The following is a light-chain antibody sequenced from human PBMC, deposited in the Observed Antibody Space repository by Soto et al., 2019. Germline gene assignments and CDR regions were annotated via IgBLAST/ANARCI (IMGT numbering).Light chain of an antibody. J-gene: IGKJ1*01. CDR1: QSFNSIY. Sequence: EIVLTQSPGTLSLSPGERATLSCRASQSFNSIYLAWYQQKPGQAPRLLIYGASSRATGIPDRFSGSGSGTDFTLTISRLEPEDFAVYYCQQRSYWPWTFGQGTRVEVK. CDR2: GAS. CDR3: QQRSYWPWT. V-gene: IGKV3D-20*02.